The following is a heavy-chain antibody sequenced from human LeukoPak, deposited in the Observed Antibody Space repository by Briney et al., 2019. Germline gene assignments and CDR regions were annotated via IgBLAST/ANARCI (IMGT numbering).Heavy chain of an antibody. CDR1: GASISSYY. D-gene: IGHD3-22*01. J-gene: IGHJ4*02. CDR2: IYYSGST. Sequence: SETLSLTCTVSGASISSYYWSWIRQPPGKGLEWIGYIYYSGSTNYNPSLKSRVTISVDTSKNQFSLKLSSVTAADTAVYYCARVDSSGYLLFDYWGQGTLVTVSS. V-gene: IGHV4-59*01. CDR3: ARVDSSGYLLFDY.